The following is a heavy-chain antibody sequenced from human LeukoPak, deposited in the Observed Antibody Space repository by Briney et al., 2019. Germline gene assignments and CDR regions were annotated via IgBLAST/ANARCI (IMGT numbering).Heavy chain of an antibody. CDR2: FHRGRI. J-gene: IGHJ5*02. CDR3: ARAPSSYESGNGYPNLGWLDP. Sequence: PSESLSLTCKVSGYPIGLDYYRGWIRQAPGRGLQWIGGFHRGRIQYNSALKRLLTISIASPKNQFSLRMWPVTAADTAFYLSARAPSSYESGNGYPNLGWLDPWGQGALVTVSS. CDR1: GYPIGLDYY. D-gene: IGHD5-24*01. V-gene: IGHV4-38-2*02.